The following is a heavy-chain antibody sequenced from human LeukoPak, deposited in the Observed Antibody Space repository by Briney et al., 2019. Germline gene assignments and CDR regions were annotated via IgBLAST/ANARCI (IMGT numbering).Heavy chain of an antibody. CDR3: ARGGSGSTWSTFDY. Sequence: KPSETLSLTCTVSGGSISGYDWSWIRQPAGKGLEWIGSVYSSGSTNYSPSLKSRVTMSVDTSNNQFSLKLISVTAADTAVYYCARGGSGSTWSTFDYWGQGTLVTVSS. D-gene: IGHD6-13*01. J-gene: IGHJ4*02. CDR1: GGSISGYD. CDR2: VYSSGST. V-gene: IGHV4-4*07.